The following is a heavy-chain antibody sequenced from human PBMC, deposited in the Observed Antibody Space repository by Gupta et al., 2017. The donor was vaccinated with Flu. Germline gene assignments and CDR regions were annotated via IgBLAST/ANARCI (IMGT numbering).Heavy chain of an antibody. D-gene: IGHD5-12*01. CDR1: GGSISSDY. CDR3: ARGPDSGYDGFDY. J-gene: IGHJ4*02. Sequence: QVQLQEPGPGLAKPSETLSVICSVSGGSISSDYWSWIRQAPGKGLEWIGYIYYSGTTHDNSSLKSRVTISVDRSKNQFSLNLRSVTAADTAVYYCARGPDSGYDGFDYWCQGTLVNVSS. V-gene: IGHV4-59*01. CDR2: IYYSGTT.